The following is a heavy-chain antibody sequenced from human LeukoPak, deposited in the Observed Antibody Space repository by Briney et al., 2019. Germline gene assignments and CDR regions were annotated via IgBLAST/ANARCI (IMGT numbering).Heavy chain of an antibody. CDR1: GGTFSSYA. J-gene: IGHJ4*02. D-gene: IGHD4-17*01. V-gene: IGHV1-69*05. Sequence: SVKVSCKASGGTFSSYAISWVRQAPGQGLEWMGGIIPIFGTANYAQKFQGRVTITTDESTSTAYMELSSLRSEDTAVYCCARVRLDYGDYASDYWGQGTLVTVSS. CDR2: IIPIFGTA. CDR3: ARVRLDYGDYASDY.